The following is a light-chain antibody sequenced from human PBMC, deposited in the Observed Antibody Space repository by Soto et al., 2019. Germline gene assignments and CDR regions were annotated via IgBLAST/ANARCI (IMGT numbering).Light chain of an antibody. CDR1: QSVSTS. Sequence: EIVMTQSPATLSVSPGETATLSCRASQSVSTSLAWYQQKPGQAPRLLISGASTRATGVPARFSGSGSETEFTLTISSLQSEYVAVYYCQQYNNWWTFGQGTKVEIK. J-gene: IGKJ1*01. CDR2: GAS. CDR3: QQYNNWWT. V-gene: IGKV3-15*01.